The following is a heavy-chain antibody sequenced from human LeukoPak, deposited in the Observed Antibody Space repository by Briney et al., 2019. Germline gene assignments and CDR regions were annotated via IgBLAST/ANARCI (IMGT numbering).Heavy chain of an antibody. CDR1: GFTFSSYA. D-gene: IGHD3-10*01. CDR3: ARAFYGSGHNWFDP. V-gene: IGHV3-30-3*01. J-gene: IGHJ5*02. Sequence: PGGSLRLSCAASGFTFSSYAMSWVRQAPGKGLEWVAVISYDGSNKYYADSVKGRFTISRDNSKNTLYLQMNSLRAEDTAVYYCARAFYGSGHNWFDPWGQGTLVTVSS. CDR2: ISYDGSNK.